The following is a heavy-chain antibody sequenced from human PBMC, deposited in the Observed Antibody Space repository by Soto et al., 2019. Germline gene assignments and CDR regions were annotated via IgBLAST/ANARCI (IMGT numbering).Heavy chain of an antibody. Sequence: GGSLRLSCAASGFTFSSYSMNWVRQAPGKGLEWVSSISSTTNYIYYADSMKGRFTVSRDNAKNSVYLDMNSLSAEDTAVYYCARESEDLTSNFDYWGQGTLVTVSS. CDR3: ARESEDLTSNFDY. J-gene: IGHJ4*02. CDR1: GFTFSSYS. V-gene: IGHV3-21*01. CDR2: ISSTTNYI.